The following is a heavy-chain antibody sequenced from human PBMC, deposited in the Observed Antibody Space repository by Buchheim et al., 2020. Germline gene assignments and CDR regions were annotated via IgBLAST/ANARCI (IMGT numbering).Heavy chain of an antibody. CDR1: GFTFSSYE. Sequence: EVQLVESGGGLVQPGESLRLSCAASGFTFSSYEMNWVRQAPGKGLEWVSYISSSGSTIYYADSVKGRFTISRDNAKNSLYLQMNSLRAEDTAVYYCARGLYGSGSSKPNWFDPWGQGTL. V-gene: IGHV3-48*03. CDR3: ARGLYGSGSSKPNWFDP. CDR2: ISSSGSTI. J-gene: IGHJ5*02. D-gene: IGHD3-10*01.